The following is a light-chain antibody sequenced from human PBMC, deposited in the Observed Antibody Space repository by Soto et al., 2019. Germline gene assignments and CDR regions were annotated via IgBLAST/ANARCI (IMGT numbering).Light chain of an antibody. CDR2: GAS. CDR1: QSISTN. J-gene: IGKJ2*01. V-gene: IGKV3-15*01. CDR3: QQYSNWPPYT. Sequence: EIVMTQSPVTLSVSPGERATLSCRASQSISTNLAWYHQKPGQAPRLLIYGASTRATGIPAGFSGSGSGTEFTLTISSLQSEDFAVYYCQQYSNWPPYTFGQGTKLEIK.